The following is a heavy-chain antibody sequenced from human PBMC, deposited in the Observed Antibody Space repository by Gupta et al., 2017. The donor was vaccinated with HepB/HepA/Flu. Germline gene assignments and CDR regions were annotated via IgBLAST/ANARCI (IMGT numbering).Heavy chain of an antibody. CDR1: GYTFRDYG. J-gene: IGHJ4*02. CDR3: ARGATSDY. CDR2: ISAYKGNT. D-gene: IGHD1-26*01. V-gene: IGHV1-18*01. Sequence: QVQLVQSGVEVKKPGSSVKVSCKSSGYTFRDYGISWVRQAPGRGLEYMGWISAYKGNTNYAQNSQGRVTLTTDTSTSTAYMELRSLRSDDTALYYCARGATSDYWGQGTLVSVSS.